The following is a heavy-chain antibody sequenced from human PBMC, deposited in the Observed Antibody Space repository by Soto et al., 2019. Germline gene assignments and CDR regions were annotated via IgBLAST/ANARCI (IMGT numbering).Heavy chain of an antibody. Sequence: SETMRLTSGVYGGTFSGYYWRRIRQPPGKGLEWIGYIYYSGSTNYNPSLKSRVTISVDTSKNQFSLKLTSVTAADTAVYYCARVGGYYDSSGPFDYWGQGTLVTVSS. CDR2: IYYSGST. CDR3: ARVGGYYDSSGPFDY. CDR1: GGTFSGYY. J-gene: IGHJ4*02. D-gene: IGHD3-22*01. V-gene: IGHV4-59*01.